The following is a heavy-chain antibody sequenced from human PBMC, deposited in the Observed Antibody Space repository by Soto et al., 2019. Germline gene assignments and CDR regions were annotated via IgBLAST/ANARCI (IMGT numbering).Heavy chain of an antibody. V-gene: IGHV3-23*01. D-gene: IGHD1-26*01. CDR2: ISDSGGST. CDR3: ANVGEKWTHNNWFDP. Sequence: PGGSLRLSCAASGFTFSSYAMSWVRQAPGKGLEWVSTISDSGGSTYYADSVKGRFTISRDNSKNTLYLQMSSLRDEDKAVYYCANVGEKWTHNNWFDPWGQGNLVTVSS. CDR1: GFTFSSYA. J-gene: IGHJ5*02.